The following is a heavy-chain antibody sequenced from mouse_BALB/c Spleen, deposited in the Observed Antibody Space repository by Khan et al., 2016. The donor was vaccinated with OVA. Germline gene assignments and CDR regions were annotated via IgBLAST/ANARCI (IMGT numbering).Heavy chain of an antibody. J-gene: IGHJ1*01. Sequence: VQLQQSGAELVKPGASVKLSCTASGFNIKDTYLHWVKQRPEQGLEWIGRIVPANGNTKYDPKFQGKATITADTSSNTSYLQLNSLTSEDTAVYYCASPSYDPRDFEVWGAGTTVTVSS. CDR3: ASPSYDPRDFEV. V-gene: IGHV14-3*02. CDR2: IVPANGNT. CDR1: GFNIKDTY. D-gene: IGHD2-3*01.